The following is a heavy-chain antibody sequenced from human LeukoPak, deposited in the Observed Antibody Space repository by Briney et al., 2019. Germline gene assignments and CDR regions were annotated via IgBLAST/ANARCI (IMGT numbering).Heavy chain of an antibody. D-gene: IGHD1-14*01. V-gene: IGHV1-2*02. Sequence: ASVKVCCKASGYTFTGYYMHWVRHAPGQGLEWMGWINPNSGGTNYAQKVQGRVTMTRDTAISTAYMELSRLRSDDTAVYYCARDLGVAVYSDAFDIWGQGTMVTVSS. J-gene: IGHJ3*02. CDR1: GYTFTGYY. CDR3: ARDLGVAVYSDAFDI. CDR2: INPNSGGT.